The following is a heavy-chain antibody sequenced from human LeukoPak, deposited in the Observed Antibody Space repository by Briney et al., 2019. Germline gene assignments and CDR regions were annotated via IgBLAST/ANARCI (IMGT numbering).Heavy chain of an antibody. V-gene: IGHV3-23*01. Sequence: GGSLRLSCAASGFTFSDYSLNWVRQAPGKGLEWVSVISDNGGSTYYADSVKGRFSISRDNSKITLFLQMNSPRAEDTAVYYCAKDRGYLVGATDYWGQGTLVTVSS. CDR1: GFTFSDYS. CDR3: AKDRGYLVGATDY. D-gene: IGHD1-26*01. J-gene: IGHJ4*02. CDR2: ISDNGGST.